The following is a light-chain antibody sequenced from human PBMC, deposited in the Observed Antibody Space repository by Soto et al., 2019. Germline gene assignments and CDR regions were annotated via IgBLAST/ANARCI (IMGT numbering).Light chain of an antibody. CDR2: DVT. CDR3: SSYTSSSTLDFV. V-gene: IGLV2-14*01. CDR1: ISEIGGYNY. Sequence: QCVLTQPASVSGSLGQSITISCTGTISEIGGYNYVSWYQHHPGKAPKLMIYDVTNRPSGVSSRFSGSKSGNRASLTISGLLAEEEADYYCSSYTSSSTLDFVFGTGTKVTVL. J-gene: IGLJ1*01.